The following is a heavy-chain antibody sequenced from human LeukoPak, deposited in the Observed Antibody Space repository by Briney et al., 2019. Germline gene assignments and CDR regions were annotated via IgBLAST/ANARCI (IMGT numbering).Heavy chain of an antibody. J-gene: IGHJ4*02. D-gene: IGHD4-17*01. CDR2: ISSSDSTI. V-gene: IGHV3-11*04. Sequence: GGSLRLSCAASGFTFSNSYMNWIRQAPGKGLEWVSYISSSDSTIYYADSVKGRFTIPRDNAKNSLYLQMNSLRAEDTAVYYCARVAINDYGDYFDYWGQGTLVTVSS. CDR3: ARVAINDYGDYFDY. CDR1: GFTFSNSY.